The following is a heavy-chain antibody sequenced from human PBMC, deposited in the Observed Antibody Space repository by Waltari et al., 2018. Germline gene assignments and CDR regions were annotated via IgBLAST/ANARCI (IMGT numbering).Heavy chain of an antibody. J-gene: IGHJ5*02. Sequence: QVQLVQSGAEVKKPGSSVKVSCKASGGTFSSYAISWGRQAPGQGLEWMGGIIPIFGTANYAQKFQGRVTITADESTSTAYMELSSLRSEDTAVYYCARDRGALYGGYNWFDPWGQGTLVTVSS. CDR3: ARDRGALYGGYNWFDP. D-gene: IGHD3-16*01. CDR2: IIPIFGTA. V-gene: IGHV1-69*12. CDR1: GGTFSSYA.